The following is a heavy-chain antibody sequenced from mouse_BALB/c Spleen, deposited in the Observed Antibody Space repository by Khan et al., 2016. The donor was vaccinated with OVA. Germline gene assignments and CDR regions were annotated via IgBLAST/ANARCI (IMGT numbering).Heavy chain of an antibody. D-gene: IGHD2-14*01. CDR3: ARSPYRYACAY. V-gene: IGHV3-8*02. CDR1: GDSITSGY. Sequence: EVQLQESGPSLVKPSQTLSLTCSVTGDSITSGYWYWIRKFPGHNLEYMGYILSSGSTYNHQSLNSRISITRHTSQNKYYRQWNAVTTEDTATYYCARSPYRYACAYWAQGTLVTVSA. J-gene: IGHJ3*01. CDR2: ILSSGST.